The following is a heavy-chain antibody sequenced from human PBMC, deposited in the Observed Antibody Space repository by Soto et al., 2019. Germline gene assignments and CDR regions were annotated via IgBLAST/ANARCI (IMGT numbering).Heavy chain of an antibody. CDR1: GFTFSSYW. CDR2: ITGSGGNT. J-gene: IGHJ4*02. V-gene: IGHV3-23*01. CDR3: AKGSRVVPDPTDY. Sequence: GGSLRLSCAASGFTFSSYWMSWVRQAPGKGLEWVSAITGSGGNTFYADSVKGRFTISRDNSKNTLYLQMNSLRAEDTAVYYCAKGSRVVPDPTDYWGQGTLVTVSS. D-gene: IGHD2-15*01.